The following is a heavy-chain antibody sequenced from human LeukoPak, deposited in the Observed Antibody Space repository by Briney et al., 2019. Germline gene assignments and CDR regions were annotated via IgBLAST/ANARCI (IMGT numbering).Heavy chain of an antibody. CDR2: IYSGGST. CDR1: GFTVSSNY. CDR3: AREGDSSSWSDDAFDI. V-gene: IGHV3-53*01. J-gene: IGHJ3*02. D-gene: IGHD6-13*01. Sequence: GGSLRLSCAASGFTVSSNYMSWVRQAPGKGLEWVSVIYSGGSTYYADSVKGRFTTSRDNSKNTLYLQMNSLRAEDTAVYYCAREGDSSSWSDDAFDIWGQGTMVTVFS.